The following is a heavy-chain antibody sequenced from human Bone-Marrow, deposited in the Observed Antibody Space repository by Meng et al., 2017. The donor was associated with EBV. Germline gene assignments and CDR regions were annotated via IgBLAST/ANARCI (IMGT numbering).Heavy chain of an antibody. CDR3: AGPHFGADY. CDR1: GLPVSRND. V-gene: IGHV3-53*01. Sequence: EVHLGRLGGGLIQPGGALRLSCEASGLPVSRNDMSWVRQAPGKGLGWVSVIYSGGSTSYADSVKGRFTISRDNSKNTLYLQMNSLRAEDTAVYYCAGPHFGADYWGQGTLVTVSS. D-gene: IGHD3-3*01. J-gene: IGHJ4*02. CDR2: IYSGGST.